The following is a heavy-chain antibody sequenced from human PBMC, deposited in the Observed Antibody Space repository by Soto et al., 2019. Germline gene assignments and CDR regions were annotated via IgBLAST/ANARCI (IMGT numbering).Heavy chain of an antibody. CDR3: AKDYDFGPYYYYGMDV. J-gene: IGHJ6*02. CDR1: GFTFSSYA. V-gene: IGHV3-23*01. CDR2: ISGSGDST. D-gene: IGHD3-3*01. Sequence: EVQLLESGGGLVQPGGSLRLSCAASGFTFSSYAMSWVRQAPGKGLEWVSAISGSGDSTYYAESVKGRFTISRDNSKNTLYLQMNSVRAEDTAVYYCAKDYDFGPYYYYGMDVWGQGTTVTVSS.